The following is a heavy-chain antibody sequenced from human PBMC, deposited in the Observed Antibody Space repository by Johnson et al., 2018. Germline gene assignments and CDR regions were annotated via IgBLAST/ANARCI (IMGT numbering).Heavy chain of an antibody. J-gene: IGHJ3*02. D-gene: IGHD1-20*01. Sequence: VQLVQSGGGLVQXGGSXRLXCTASGFTFRNYAMDWVRQAPGQGLVYVAAISASGGSTYYANSVKGRFTISRDNSKNTLDIQMGSLGVGEMAVDYCVNVQSITSASAVDIWGQGTMVTGSS. V-gene: IGHV3-64*01. CDR2: ISASGGST. CDR1: GFTFRNYA. CDR3: VNVQSITSASAVDI.